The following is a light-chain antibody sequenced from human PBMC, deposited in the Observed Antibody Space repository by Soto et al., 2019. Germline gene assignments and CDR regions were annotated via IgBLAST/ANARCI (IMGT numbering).Light chain of an antibody. CDR1: SSDVGAWNY. V-gene: IGLV2-11*01. CDR3: CSYAGLYSWV. Sequence: QSALTQARSVSGSPGQSVTISCTGTSSDVGAWNYVSWYQQYPGQAPKLIIYDINERPSGVPDRFSGSKSGNTASLTISGLQVEDDADYYCCSYAGLYSWVFGGGTKLTVL. J-gene: IGLJ3*02. CDR2: DIN.